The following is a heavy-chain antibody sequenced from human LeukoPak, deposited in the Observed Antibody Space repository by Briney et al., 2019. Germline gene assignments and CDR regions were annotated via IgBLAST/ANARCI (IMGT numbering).Heavy chain of an antibody. J-gene: IGHJ5*02. D-gene: IGHD3-10*01. CDR1: GGSISSSSYC. Sequence: PSETLSLTCTVSGGSISSSSYCWGWIRQPPGKGLEWIGTIYYSGSTYYNPSLKSRVTISVDTSKNQFSLKLSTVTAADTAVYYCAKVILTPQTPYNWFDPWGQGTLVTVSS. CDR2: IYYSGST. V-gene: IGHV4-39*01. CDR3: AKVILTPQTPYNWFDP.